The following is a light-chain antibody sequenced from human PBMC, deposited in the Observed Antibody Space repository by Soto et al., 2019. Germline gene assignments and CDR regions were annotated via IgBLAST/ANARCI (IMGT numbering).Light chain of an antibody. V-gene: IGKV1-12*01. CDR1: QDISSW. Sequence: DIHMTQSPSSVSASVGDSVIITCRASQDISSWVAWYQQKPGKDPKLLISAASSLESGVPRRFSGRGSGTDFTLIISSLQPEDFATYFCQQGDSFPFTFGGGTKVEIK. J-gene: IGKJ4*01. CDR2: AAS. CDR3: QQGDSFPFT.